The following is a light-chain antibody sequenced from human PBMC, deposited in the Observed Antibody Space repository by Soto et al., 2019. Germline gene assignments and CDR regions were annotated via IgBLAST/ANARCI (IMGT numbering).Light chain of an antibody. V-gene: IGKV3D-20*02. CDR2: GAS. J-gene: IGKJ4*01. Sequence: IVLTQSPGTLSLSPGERATLSCRASQTVSNNFLAWYQEKPGRGPRLLIYGASTRATGIPDRFSGSGSGTDFTLTISRLDPEDFAVYYCQQRHSWPLTFGGGTKVEI. CDR3: QQRHSWPLT. CDR1: QTVSNNF.